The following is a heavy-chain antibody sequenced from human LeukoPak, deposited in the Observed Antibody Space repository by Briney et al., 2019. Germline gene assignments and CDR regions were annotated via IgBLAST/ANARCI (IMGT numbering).Heavy chain of an antibody. D-gene: IGHD6-19*01. J-gene: IGHJ4*02. CDR2: MFSSGST. Sequence: SETLSLMCTLSGDSFRSHYWSWVRQPPGKALECSGYMFSSGSTNYNPSLKVRVAISVDTSKNQFSLMLSSVTAADTAIYYCARVGQWQYYFDYWGQGTQVTVSS. V-gene: IGHV4-59*11. CDR3: ARVGQWQYYFDY. CDR1: GDSFRSHY.